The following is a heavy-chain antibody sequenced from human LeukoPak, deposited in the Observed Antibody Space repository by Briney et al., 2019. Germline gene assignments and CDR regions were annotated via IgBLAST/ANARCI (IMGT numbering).Heavy chain of an antibody. V-gene: IGHV3-23*01. CDR2: ISGSGDGT. D-gene: IGHD3-3*01. Sequence: GGSLRLSCAASGFSFSSHSMSWVRQAPGKGLEYVSSISGSGDGTYYADSVKGRFTISRDNSKNTLYLQMNSLRAEDTAVYYCAKDRRDFGVAHFDYWGQGTLVTVSS. CDR1: GFSFSSHS. CDR3: AKDRRDFGVAHFDY. J-gene: IGHJ4*02.